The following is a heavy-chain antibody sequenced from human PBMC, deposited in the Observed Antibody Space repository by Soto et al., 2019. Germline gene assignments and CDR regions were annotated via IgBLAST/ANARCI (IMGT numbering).Heavy chain of an antibody. V-gene: IGHV3-74*01. D-gene: IGHD3-10*01. CDR1: GFTFSSYW. J-gene: IGHJ6*02. CDR2: INSDGSST. Sequence: GGSLRLSCAASGFTFSSYWMHWVRQAPGKGLVWVSRINSDGSSTSYADSVKGRFTISRDNAKNTLYLQMNSLRAEDTAVYYCARGSWFGESGDYYYYYGMDVWGQGTTVTVSS. CDR3: ARGSWFGESGDYYYYYGMDV.